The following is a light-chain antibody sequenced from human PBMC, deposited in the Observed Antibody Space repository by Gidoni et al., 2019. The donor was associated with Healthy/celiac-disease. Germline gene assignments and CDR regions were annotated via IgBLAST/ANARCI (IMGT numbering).Light chain of an antibody. V-gene: IGKV3-11*01. Sequence: EIVLTQSPATLPLSPGERPTLSCRASQSVSSYLAWYKQNPGQAPRLLIYDASNRATGIPARFSGSGSGTDFTLTISSLEPEDFAVYYCQQRSNWPPLTFGGGTKVEIK. CDR1: QSVSSY. CDR3: QQRSNWPPLT. CDR2: DAS. J-gene: IGKJ4*01.